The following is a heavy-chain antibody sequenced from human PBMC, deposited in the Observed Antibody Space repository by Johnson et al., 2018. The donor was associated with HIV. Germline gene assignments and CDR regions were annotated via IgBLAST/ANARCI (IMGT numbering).Heavy chain of an antibody. Sequence: QVQLVESGGGLVQPGRSLRLSCAASGFTFSSYAMHWVRQAPGKGLAWVAVISYDGSNKYYADSVKGRFTISRDNSKNTLYLQMNSLRAEDTAVYYCASREVGAKSEHAFDIWGQGTMVTVSS. V-gene: IGHV3-30*04. D-gene: IGHD1-26*01. J-gene: IGHJ3*02. CDR1: GFTFSSYA. CDR3: ASREVGAKSEHAFDI. CDR2: ISYDGSNK.